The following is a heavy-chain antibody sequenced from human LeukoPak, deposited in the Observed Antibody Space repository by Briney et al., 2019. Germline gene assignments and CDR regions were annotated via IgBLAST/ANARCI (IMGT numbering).Heavy chain of an antibody. CDR1: GFNFRDAS. Sequence: GGSLTLSCAASGFNFRDASMTWVRQAPGKGLEWVSLISSSGDNSYYADSVQGRFTISRDNSKNTLSLQMNSLRVEDTAIYYCAKDIQLSTWGLGTMVTVSS. V-gene: IGHV3-23*01. J-gene: IGHJ3*01. CDR3: AKDIQLST. D-gene: IGHD5-24*01. CDR2: ISSSGDNS.